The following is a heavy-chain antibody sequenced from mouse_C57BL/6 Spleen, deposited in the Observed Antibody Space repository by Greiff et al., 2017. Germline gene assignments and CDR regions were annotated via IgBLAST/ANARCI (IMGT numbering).Heavy chain of an antibody. CDR2: IEPGSGST. D-gene: IGHD4-1*01. Sequence: VQLQQPGAELVKPGASVKMSCKASGYTFTSYWITWVKQRPGQGLEWIGDIEPGSGSTNYNEKFKSKAPLTVDTSSSTAYMQLSSLTSEDSAVYYCARDWEGSWFAYWGQGTLVTVSA. CDR3: ARDWEGSWFAY. J-gene: IGHJ3*01. V-gene: IGHV1-55*01. CDR1: GYTFTSYW.